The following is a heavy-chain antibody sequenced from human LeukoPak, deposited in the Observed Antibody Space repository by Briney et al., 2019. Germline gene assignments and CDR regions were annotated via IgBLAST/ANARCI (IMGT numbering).Heavy chain of an antibody. V-gene: IGHV1-69*05. CDR1: GGTLSSYA. CDR2: IIPIFGTA. CDR3: ARDQRYDILEPYYYMDV. Sequence: GASVKVSCKASGGTLSSYAISWVRQAPGQGLEWMGRIIPIFGTANYAQKFQGRVTITTDESTSTAYMELSSLRSEDTAVYYCARDQRYDILEPYYYMDVWGKGTTVTVSS. D-gene: IGHD3-9*01. J-gene: IGHJ6*03.